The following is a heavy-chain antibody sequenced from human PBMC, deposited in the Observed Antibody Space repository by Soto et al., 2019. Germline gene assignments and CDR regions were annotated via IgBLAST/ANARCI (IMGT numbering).Heavy chain of an antibody. V-gene: IGHV3-23*01. Sequence: EEQLLESGGGLVQPGGSLRLSCAASGFTFSSYAMSWVRQAPGKGLEWVSAISGRGATTYHADSVKGRFTISRENSKNTLYLQMNSLRAEDTAVYYCAKPPYSSSTFYYYGMDVWGRGTTVTVSS. D-gene: IGHD6-6*01. CDR1: GFTFSSYA. J-gene: IGHJ6*02. CDR2: ISGRGATT. CDR3: AKPPYSSSTFYYYGMDV.